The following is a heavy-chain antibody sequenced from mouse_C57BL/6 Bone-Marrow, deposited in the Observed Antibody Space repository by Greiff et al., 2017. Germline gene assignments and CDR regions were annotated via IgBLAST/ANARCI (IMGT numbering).Heavy chain of an antibody. CDR1: GFTFSDYG. CDR3: ARPSHYCSMDY. V-gene: IGHV5-17*01. J-gene: IGHJ4*01. CDR2: ISSGSSTN. D-gene: IGHD6-2*01. Sequence: EVMLVESGGGLVKPGGSLKLSCAASGFTFSDYGMHWVRQAPEKGLEWVAYISSGSSTNYYADTVKGRFTISRDNAKNTLFLQMTSLRSEDTANYYCARPSHYCSMDYWGRGTSVTVS.